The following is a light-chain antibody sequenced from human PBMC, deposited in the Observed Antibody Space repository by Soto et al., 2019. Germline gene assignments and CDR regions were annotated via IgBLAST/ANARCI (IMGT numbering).Light chain of an antibody. CDR3: QSYDSSLSGSGV. CDR2: GNS. J-gene: IGLJ1*01. Sequence: VLTQRPSGSGAPGQRVTISCTGSSSNIGAGYDVHWYQQLPGTAPKLLIYGNSNRPSGVPDRFSGSKSGTSASLAITGLQAEDEADYYCQSYDSSLSGSGVFGTGTKVTVL. V-gene: IGLV1-40*01. CDR1: SSNIGAGYD.